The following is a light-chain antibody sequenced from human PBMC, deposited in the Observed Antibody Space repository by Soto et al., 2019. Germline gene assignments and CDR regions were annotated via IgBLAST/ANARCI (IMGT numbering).Light chain of an antibody. CDR1: QSVSSSY. CDR3: QQRSNWPIT. Sequence: EIVLTQSPGPLSLSPGERATLSCRASQSVSSSYLAWYQQKPGQAPRLLIYDASNRATGIPARFSGGGSGTDFTLTISSLEPEDFAVYYCQQRSNWPITFGQGTRLEI. J-gene: IGKJ5*01. V-gene: IGKV3D-20*02. CDR2: DAS.